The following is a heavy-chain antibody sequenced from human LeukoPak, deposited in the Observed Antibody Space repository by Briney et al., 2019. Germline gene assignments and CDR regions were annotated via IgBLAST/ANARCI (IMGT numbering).Heavy chain of an antibody. V-gene: IGHV1-69*05. Sequence: ASVKVSCKASGGTFSSYAISWVRQAPGQGLEWMGGIIPIFGTANHAQKFQGRVTITTDESTSTAYMELSSLRSEDTAVYYCARVERYYYDSSGYPDYYYMDVWGKGTTVTVSS. D-gene: IGHD3-22*01. J-gene: IGHJ6*03. CDR1: GGTFSSYA. CDR3: ARVERYYYDSSGYPDYYYMDV. CDR2: IIPIFGTA.